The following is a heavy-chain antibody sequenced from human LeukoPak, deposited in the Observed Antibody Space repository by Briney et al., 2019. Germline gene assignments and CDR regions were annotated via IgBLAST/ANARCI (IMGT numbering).Heavy chain of an antibody. CDR3: AKATGNLGN. CDR2: ISHDESKK. Sequence: GGSLRLSWAASGFIFSNYAIHWVRQAPGKGLGGVAVISHDESKKKYANSVKGRFNISRGNSKNTLYVQMNSLTAEDTAIYDCAKATGNLGNWGQGTLVTVSS. V-gene: IGHV3-30*04. D-gene: IGHD1-1*01. J-gene: IGHJ4*02. CDR1: GFIFSNYA.